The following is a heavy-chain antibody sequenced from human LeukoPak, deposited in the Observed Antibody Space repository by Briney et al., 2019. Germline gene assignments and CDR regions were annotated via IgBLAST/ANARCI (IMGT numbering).Heavy chain of an antibody. D-gene: IGHD3-10*01. J-gene: IGHJ4*02. CDR2: ISAYNGNT. CDR1: GYTFTSYG. V-gene: IGHV1-18*01. CDR3: VRGNGLAGFGESSFFDY. Sequence: EASVKVSCKASGYTFTSYGISWVRQAPGQGLEWMGWISAYNGNTNYAQKLQGRVTMTTDTSTSTAYMELRSLRSDDTAVYYCVRGNGLAGFGESSFFDYWGQGTLVTVSS.